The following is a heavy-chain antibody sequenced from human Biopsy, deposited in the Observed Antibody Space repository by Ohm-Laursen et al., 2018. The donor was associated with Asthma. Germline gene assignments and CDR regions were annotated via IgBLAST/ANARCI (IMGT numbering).Heavy chain of an antibody. CDR2: IYYSGRT. Sequence: SDTLSLTCIVSGDAMSTSGSYWCWIRQSPGPGLEWIGSIYYSGRTYYNPSLESRVTISADTSKNHFYLKVTSVTAADTAVYYCARAVSSSSYWYFDLWGRGDLVTVSS. CDR1: GDAMSTSGSY. J-gene: IGHJ2*01. D-gene: IGHD6-6*01. V-gene: IGHV4-39*02. CDR3: ARAVSSSSYWYFDL.